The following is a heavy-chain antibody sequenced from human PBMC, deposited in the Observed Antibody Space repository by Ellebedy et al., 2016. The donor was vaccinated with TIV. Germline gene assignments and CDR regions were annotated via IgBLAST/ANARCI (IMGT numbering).Heavy chain of an antibody. V-gene: IGHV4-59*12. CDR2: IYYSGST. D-gene: IGHD6-13*01. Sequence: MPGGSLRLSCTVSGGSISSYYWSWIRQPPGKGLEWIGYIYYSGSTNYNPSLKSRVTISVDTSKNQFSLKLSSVTAADTAVYYCARGPGAAGIGIWGQGTLVTVSS. CDR3: ARGPGAAGIGI. J-gene: IGHJ4*02. CDR1: GGSISSYY.